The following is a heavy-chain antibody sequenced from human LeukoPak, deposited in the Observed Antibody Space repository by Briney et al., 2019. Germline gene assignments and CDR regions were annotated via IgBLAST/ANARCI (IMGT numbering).Heavy chain of an antibody. CDR1: GFTFSSYA. Sequence: PGGSLRLSCAASGFTFSSYALTWVRQAPGKGLEWVSSISGSGGTTYYADSVKGRFTISRDNSKNTLYLQMNSLRAEDTAVYYCAKVWSAHPNYYYMDVWGKGTTVTVSS. CDR2: ISGSGGTT. D-gene: IGHD3-3*01. J-gene: IGHJ6*03. CDR3: AKVWSAHPNYYYMDV. V-gene: IGHV3-23*01.